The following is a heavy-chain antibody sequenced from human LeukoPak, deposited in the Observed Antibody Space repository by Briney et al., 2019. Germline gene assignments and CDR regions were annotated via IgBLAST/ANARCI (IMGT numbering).Heavy chain of an antibody. CDR1: GFTFIDYD. J-gene: IGHJ4*02. CDR2: IGIRGDT. D-gene: IGHD6-19*01. V-gene: IGHV3-13*01. CDR3: ARGGIQVSGIDEFDY. Sequence: GGSLRLSCAASGFTFIDYDMHWVRQVIGKGPEWVSAIGIRGDTHYSGSVKGRFTISRENAESSLHLQMNCLRAEDTAVYYCARGGIQVSGIDEFDYWGQGTLVTVSS.